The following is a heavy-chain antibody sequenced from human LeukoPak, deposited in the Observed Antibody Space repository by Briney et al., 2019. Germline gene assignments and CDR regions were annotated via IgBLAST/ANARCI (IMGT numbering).Heavy chain of an antibody. CDR1: GFTFSSYA. CDR3: ARDPAFGAFDI. D-gene: IGHD3-10*01. J-gene: IGHJ3*02. V-gene: IGHV3-23*01. Sequence: GGSLRLSCAASGFTFSSYAMAWVRQAPGKGLAWVSSISATGGSKSYADSVKAGISISRDNAKNSLYLYMNSLRAEDTSVYYCARDPAFGAFDIWGRGTMVIVSS. CDR2: ISATGGSK.